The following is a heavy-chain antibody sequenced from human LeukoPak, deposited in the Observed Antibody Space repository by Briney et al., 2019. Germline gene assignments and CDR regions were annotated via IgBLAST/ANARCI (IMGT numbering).Heavy chain of an antibody. Sequence: PSETLSLTCVVSNYSISSGYYWGWIRPPPGKGLEWIGIIYHSGSTYYNPSLKSRVTISVDTPKNQFSLKLSSVTAADTAVYSCARAGPFYNFWSGHECYFDYWGQGTLVTVSS. CDR2: IYHSGST. V-gene: IGHV4-38-2*01. J-gene: IGHJ4*02. CDR1: NYSISSGYY. D-gene: IGHD3-3*01. CDR3: ARAGPFYNFWSGHECYFDY.